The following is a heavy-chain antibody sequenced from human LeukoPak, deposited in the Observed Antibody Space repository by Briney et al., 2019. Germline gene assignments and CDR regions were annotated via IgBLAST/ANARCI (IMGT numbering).Heavy chain of an antibody. Sequence: PGGSLRLSCAASGFTVSSDYMSWVRQAPGKGLEWVSVIYSGGSTDYADSVKGRFTISRDNSKNTLYLQMNSLRGEDTAVYYCARGSQIPYYDSSGYGSAFDIWGQGTMVTVSS. D-gene: IGHD3-22*01. CDR3: ARGSQIPYYDSSGYGSAFDI. V-gene: IGHV3-53*01. CDR1: GFTVSSDY. CDR2: IYSGGST. J-gene: IGHJ3*02.